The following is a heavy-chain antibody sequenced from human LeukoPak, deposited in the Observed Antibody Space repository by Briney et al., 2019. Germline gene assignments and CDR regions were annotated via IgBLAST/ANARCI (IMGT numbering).Heavy chain of an antibody. V-gene: IGHV5-51*01. CDR2: IYPGYSDT. Sequence: GEALKISCKGSGYSFTSYWIGWVREVPGEGLGGVWVIYPGYSDTRYSTPFECQGTISADKSISTASLQWSSLKASHTAMYYCARRGSPGQVTDWFAPWGQGTLVTVSS. CDR3: ARRGSPGQVTDWFAP. CDR1: GYSFTSYW. D-gene: IGHD2-21*02. J-gene: IGHJ5*02.